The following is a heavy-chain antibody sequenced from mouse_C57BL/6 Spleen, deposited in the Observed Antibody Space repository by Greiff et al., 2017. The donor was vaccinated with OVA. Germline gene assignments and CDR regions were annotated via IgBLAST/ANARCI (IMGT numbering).Heavy chain of an antibody. CDR3: ARQLRNYAMDY. V-gene: IGHV1-69*01. CDR1: GYTFTSYW. Sequence: QVQLQQSGAELVMPGASVKLSCKASGYTFTSYWMHWVKQRPGQGLEWIGEIDPSDSYTNYNQKFKGKSTLTVDKSSSTAYMQLSSLTSEDSAVYYCARQLRNYAMDYWGQGTSVTVSS. CDR2: IDPSDSYT. D-gene: IGHD1-1*01. J-gene: IGHJ4*01.